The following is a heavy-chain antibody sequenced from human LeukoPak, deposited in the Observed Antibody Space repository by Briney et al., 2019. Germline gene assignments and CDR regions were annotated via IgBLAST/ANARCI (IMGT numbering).Heavy chain of an antibody. V-gene: IGHV3-23*01. CDR2: IGSSGGGT. CDR3: ATLRGGTYYFDY. D-gene: IGHD1-26*01. J-gene: IGHJ4*02. CDR1: GFTFSTYA. Sequence: SGGSLRLSCTASGFTFSTYAMSWVRQAPGKGPEWVTVIGSSGGGTYYADSVKGRFTISRENSKSTMYLQMNRLRAEDTAVYYCATLRGGTYYFDYWGQGTLVTVSS.